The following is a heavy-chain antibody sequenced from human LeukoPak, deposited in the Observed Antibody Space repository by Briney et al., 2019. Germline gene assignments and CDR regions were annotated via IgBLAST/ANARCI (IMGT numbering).Heavy chain of an antibody. Sequence: GGSLRLSCADSGFTVSSNYMSWVRQAPGKGLDGVSVIYSGGTTYYADSVKGRFTISRDNSKNTPYLQMSSLRAEDTAIYYCAIHTRDGYNFAYWAQGTLVTVSS. CDR3: AIHTRDGYNFAY. J-gene: IGHJ4*02. CDR2: IYSGGTT. V-gene: IGHV3-53*01. D-gene: IGHD5-24*01. CDR1: GFTVSSNY.